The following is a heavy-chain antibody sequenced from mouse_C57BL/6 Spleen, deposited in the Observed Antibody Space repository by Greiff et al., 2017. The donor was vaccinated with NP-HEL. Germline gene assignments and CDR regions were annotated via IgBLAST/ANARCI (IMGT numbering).Heavy chain of an antibody. D-gene: IGHD1-1*01. V-gene: IGHV1-72*01. Sequence: VQLQESGAELVKPGASVKLSCKASGYTFTSYWMHWVKQRPGRGLEWIGRIDPNSGGTKYNEKFKSKATLTVDKPSSTAYMQLSSLTSEDSAVYYCARSITTVVPYFDYWGQSTTLTVSS. J-gene: IGHJ2*01. CDR2: IDPNSGGT. CDR3: ARSITTVVPYFDY. CDR1: GYTFTSYW.